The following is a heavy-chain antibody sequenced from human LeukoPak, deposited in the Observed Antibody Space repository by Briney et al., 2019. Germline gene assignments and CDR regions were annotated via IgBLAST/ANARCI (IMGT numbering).Heavy chain of an antibody. D-gene: IGHD2-21*02. Sequence: GGSLRLSCAASGFTFSSYAMSWGRQVPGKGLEWVSAISGSGGSTYYADSVKGRFTISRDNSKNTLYLQMNSLRAEDTAVYYCAKDVAVVTAIYYYYYGMDVWGQGTTVTVSS. CDR3: AKDVAVVTAIYYYYYGMDV. CDR2: ISGSGGST. J-gene: IGHJ6*02. V-gene: IGHV3-23*01. CDR1: GFTFSSYA.